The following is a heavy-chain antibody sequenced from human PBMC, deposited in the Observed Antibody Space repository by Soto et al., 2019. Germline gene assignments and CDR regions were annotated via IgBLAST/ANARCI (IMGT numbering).Heavy chain of an antibody. CDR2: IYYSGTT. CDR3: AREGTGDPTFFDY. Sequence: PSETLSLTCTVSGGSVSSGSYYWSWIRQPPGKGLEWIGYIYYSGTTHYNPSLKSRVTISVDTSKKQFSLKLTSVTAADTAVYYCAREGTGDPTFFDYWGRGTLVTVSS. D-gene: IGHD3-16*01. J-gene: IGHJ4*02. CDR1: GGSVSSGSYY. V-gene: IGHV4-61*01.